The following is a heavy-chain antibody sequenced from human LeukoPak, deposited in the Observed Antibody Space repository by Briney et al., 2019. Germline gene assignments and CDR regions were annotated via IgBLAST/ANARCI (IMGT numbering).Heavy chain of an antibody. J-gene: IGHJ5*02. D-gene: IGHD1-26*01. CDR3: VRGVGWFDP. CDR2: IRQDGSEK. V-gene: IGHV3-7*04. CDR1: GFTFSGYW. Sequence: GGSLRLSCAASGFTFSGYWMTWVRQAPGKGLEWVANIRQDGSEKYYVDSVKGRFTISRDNADNSLLLQMNSLRAEDTAVYYCVRGVGWFDPWSQGTLVTVSS.